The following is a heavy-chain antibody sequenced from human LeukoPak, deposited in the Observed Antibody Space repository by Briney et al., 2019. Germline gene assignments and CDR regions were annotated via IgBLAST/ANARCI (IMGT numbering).Heavy chain of an antibody. D-gene: IGHD3-22*01. Sequence: APVKVSCKASGYTFTSYGISWVRQAPGQGLEWMGWISAYNGNTNYAQKLQGRVTMTTDTSTSTAYMELRSLRSDDTAVYYCARDYYDSSGYYLYNWFDPWGQGTLVTVSS. J-gene: IGHJ5*02. CDR3: ARDYYDSSGYYLYNWFDP. CDR1: GYTFTSYG. CDR2: ISAYNGNT. V-gene: IGHV1-18*01.